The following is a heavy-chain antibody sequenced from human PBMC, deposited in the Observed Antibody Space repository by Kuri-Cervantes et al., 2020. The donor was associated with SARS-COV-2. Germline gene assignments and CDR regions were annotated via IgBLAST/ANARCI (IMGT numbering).Heavy chain of an antibody. CDR3: ARDQRRYRANDAPYDF. V-gene: IGHV4-61*01. Sequence: GSLRLSCTVTGDSANSINYYWTWIRQPPGKGLEWIGYIYYNGDTNYNPSLKSRVTISIDTSKNQLSLKLTSVTAADTAVYYCARDQRRYRANDAPYDFWGQGTLVTVSS. D-gene: IGHD1-26*01. CDR1: GDSANSINYY. CDR2: IYYNGDT. J-gene: IGHJ4*02.